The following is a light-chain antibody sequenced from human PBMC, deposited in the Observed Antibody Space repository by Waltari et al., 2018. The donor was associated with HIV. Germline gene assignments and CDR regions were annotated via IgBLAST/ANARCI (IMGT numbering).Light chain of an antibody. CDR3: SSYADRNGFYVV. Sequence: QSALTQPPSASGSPGQSVTISCTGTNSDIGGYNYVSWYQQHPGKAPKLVISEVTKRPSGVRDRVSGSKSGTTASLTVSGLQAEEEADYYCSSYADRNGFYVVFGGGTRLTVL. V-gene: IGLV2-8*01. CDR1: NSDIGGYNY. CDR2: EVT. J-gene: IGLJ2*01.